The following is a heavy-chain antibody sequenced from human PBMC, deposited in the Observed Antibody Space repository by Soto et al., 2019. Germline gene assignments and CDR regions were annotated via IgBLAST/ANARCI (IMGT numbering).Heavy chain of an antibody. V-gene: IGHV1-58*01. CDR2: IVVGSGNT. J-gene: IGHJ6*02. D-gene: IGHD3-9*01. CDR3: AAGPYYVILTGYPPLDGMDV. CDR1: GFTFTSSA. Sequence: GASVKVSCKASGFTFTSSAVQWVRQARGQRLEWIGWIVVGSGNTNYAQKFQERVTITRDMSTSTAYMELSSLRSEDTAVYYCAAGPYYVILTGYPPLDGMDVWGQGTTVTGSS.